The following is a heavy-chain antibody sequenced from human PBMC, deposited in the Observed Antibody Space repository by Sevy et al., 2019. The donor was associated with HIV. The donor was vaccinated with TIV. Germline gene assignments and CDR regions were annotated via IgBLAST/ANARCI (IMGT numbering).Heavy chain of an antibody. CDR3: TRDNDILTGYHPFDY. D-gene: IGHD3-9*01. J-gene: IGHJ4*02. Sequence: GGSLRLSCTASGFTFGDYAMSWFRQAPGKGLEWVGFIRSKAYGGTTEYAASVKGRFTISRDDSKSIAYLQMNSLKTEDTAVYYCTRDNDILTGYHPFDYWGQGTLVTVSS. CDR1: GFTFGDYA. V-gene: IGHV3-49*03. CDR2: IRSKAYGGTT.